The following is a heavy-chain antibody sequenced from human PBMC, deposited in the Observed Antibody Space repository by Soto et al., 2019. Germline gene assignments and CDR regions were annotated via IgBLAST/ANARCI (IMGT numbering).Heavy chain of an antibody. CDR1: GFTFSYYS. V-gene: IGHV3-21*01. Sequence: GGSLRLSCAASGFTFSYYSMNWVRQAPGKGLEWVSSISSSSSYIHYADSVKGRFTISRDNAKNSLYLQMNSLRAEDTAVYYCARDPRYYYDDSTYYFDYWGQGTLVTVSS. D-gene: IGHD3-22*01. J-gene: IGHJ4*02. CDR3: ARDPRYYYDDSTYYFDY. CDR2: ISSSSSYI.